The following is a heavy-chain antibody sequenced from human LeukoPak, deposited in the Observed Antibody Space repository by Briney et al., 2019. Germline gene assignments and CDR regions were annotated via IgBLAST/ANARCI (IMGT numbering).Heavy chain of an antibody. V-gene: IGHV3-13*01. CDR3: ARQMTPHGNLDY. D-gene: IGHD1-14*01. J-gene: IGHJ4*02. CDR1: GLTFSAYA. CDR2: IGTAGDT. Sequence: PGGPLRLSCAASGLTFSAYAMHWVRQPTGKGLEWVSAIGTAGDTFYPGSVKGRFTISRENVKNSLYLQMNSLRAEDTAVYYCARQMTPHGNLDYWGQGTLVTVSS.